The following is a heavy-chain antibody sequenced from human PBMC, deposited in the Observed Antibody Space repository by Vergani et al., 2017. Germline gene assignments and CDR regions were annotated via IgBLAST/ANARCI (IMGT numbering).Heavy chain of an antibody. CDR1: GFTSSYYG. Sequence: QVHLVESAGGVVQPGRSLRLSCVVSGFTSSYYGMHWVRPAPGKGLEWVAVISYDGTQKYYADSVKGRFTISRDNSKSTLYLQMNSLRTEDTAVDYCATKSCGTPGCQIGYFREWGQGTLVTVSS. D-gene: IGHD1-1*01. CDR3: ATKSCGTPGCQIGYFRE. J-gene: IGHJ1*01. V-gene: IGHV3-30*03. CDR2: ISYDGTQK.